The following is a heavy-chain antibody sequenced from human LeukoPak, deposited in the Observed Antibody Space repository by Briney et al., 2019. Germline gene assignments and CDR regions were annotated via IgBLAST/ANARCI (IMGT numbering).Heavy chain of an antibody. Sequence: ASVKVSCKASGYTLTTHGIGWVRLAPGQGLEWMWWISADNGKTNYAQKFQGRVTMTTDTSTSTAYMELRSLRSDDTAVYYCARAMLRGCSGGTCYSGWFDPWGQGTLVTVSS. CDR1: GYTLTTHG. D-gene: IGHD2-15*01. CDR2: ISADNGKT. V-gene: IGHV1-18*04. J-gene: IGHJ5*02. CDR3: ARAMLRGCSGGTCYSGWFDP.